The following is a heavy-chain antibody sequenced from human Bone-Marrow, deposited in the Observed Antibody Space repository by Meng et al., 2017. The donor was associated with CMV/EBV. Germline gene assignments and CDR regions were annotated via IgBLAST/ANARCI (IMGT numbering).Heavy chain of an antibody. V-gene: IGHV3-30*02. Sequence: GESLKISCAASGFTFSSYGMHWVRQAPGKGLEWVAFIRYDGSNKYYADSVKGRFTISRDNSKNTLYLQMNSLRAEDTAVYYCAKDLSIGDPLEWLLFYYYGMDVWGQGTTVTVYS. J-gene: IGHJ6*01. CDR3: AKDLSIGDPLEWLLFYYYGMDV. CDR1: GFTFSSYG. D-gene: IGHD3-3*01. CDR2: IRYDGSNK.